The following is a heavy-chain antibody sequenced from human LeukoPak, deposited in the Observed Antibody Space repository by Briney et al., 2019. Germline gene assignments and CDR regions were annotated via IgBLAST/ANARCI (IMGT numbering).Heavy chain of an antibody. CDR3: AKDGESGIQYTQGYFDY. D-gene: IGHD1-1*01. CDR2: IRYDGSNK. CDR1: GFSFSDYA. J-gene: IGHJ4*02. V-gene: IGHV3-30*02. Sequence: GESLKISCAASGFSFSDYAIYWVRQTPGKGLEWVAFIRYDGSNKIYADSVKGRFTISRDNSYNTVYLRMTGLRAEDTAVYYCAKDGESGIQYTQGYFDYWGQGTLVTVSS.